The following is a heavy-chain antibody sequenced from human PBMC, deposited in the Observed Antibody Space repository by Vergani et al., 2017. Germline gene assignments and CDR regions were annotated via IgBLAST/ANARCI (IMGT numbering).Heavy chain of an antibody. CDR1: GFTFSSYG. J-gene: IGHJ6*03. CDR3: AKRFDFWSGLDYMDV. V-gene: IGHV3-30*18. Sequence: QVQLVESGGGVVQPGRSLRLSCAASGFTFSSYGMHWVRQAPGKGLEWVAVISYDGSNKYYADSVKGRFTISRDNSKNTLYLQMNSLRAEDTAVYYCAKRFDFWSGLDYMDVWGKGTTVTVSS. CDR2: ISYDGSNK. D-gene: IGHD3-3*01.